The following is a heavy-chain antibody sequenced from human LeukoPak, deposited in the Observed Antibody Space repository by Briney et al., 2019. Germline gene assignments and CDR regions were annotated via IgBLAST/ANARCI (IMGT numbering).Heavy chain of an antibody. V-gene: IGHV1-24*01. CDR1: GYTLTELS. CDR2: FDPEDGET. J-gene: IGHJ4*02. D-gene: IGHD5-18*01. Sequence: ASVKVSCKVSGYTLTELSMHWVRQAPGKGLEWMGGFDPEDGETIYAQKFQGRVTMTEDTSTDTAYMELSSLRSEDTAVYCCATPAGDSYGIVFDYWGQGTLVTVSS. CDR3: ATPAGDSYGIVFDY.